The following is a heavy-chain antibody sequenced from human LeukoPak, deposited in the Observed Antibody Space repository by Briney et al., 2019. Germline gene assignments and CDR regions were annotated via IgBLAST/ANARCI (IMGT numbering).Heavy chain of an antibody. CDR2: IYHSGST. Sequence: SETLSLTCAVSGGSISSGGYSWSWIRQPPGKGLEWIGYIYHSGSTYYNPSLKSRVTISVDRSKNQFSLKLSSVTAADTAVYYCARVRLHYDSSGYYYPNWFDPWGQGTLVTVSS. J-gene: IGHJ5*02. D-gene: IGHD3-22*01. CDR3: ARVRLHYDSSGYYYPNWFDP. V-gene: IGHV4-30-2*01. CDR1: GGSISSGGYS.